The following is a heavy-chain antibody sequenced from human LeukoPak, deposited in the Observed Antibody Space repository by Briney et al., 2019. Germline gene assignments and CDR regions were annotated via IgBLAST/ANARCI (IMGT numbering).Heavy chain of an antibody. CDR3: ARELYGSGSYMDY. V-gene: IGHV3-48*02. CDR2: ISSSSTI. CDR1: GFTFSSYS. Sequence: GGSLRLSCAASGFTFSSYSMNWVRQAPGKGLEWVSYISSSSTISYADSVKGRFTISRDNAKNSLYLQMNSLRDEDTAVYYSARELYGSGSYMDYWGQGTLVTVSS. D-gene: IGHD3-10*01. J-gene: IGHJ4*02.